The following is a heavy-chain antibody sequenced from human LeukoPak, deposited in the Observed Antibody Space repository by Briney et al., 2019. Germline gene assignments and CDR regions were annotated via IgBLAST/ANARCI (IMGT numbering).Heavy chain of an antibody. CDR2: ITASGTAM. Sequence: GGSLRLSCAASGFTFSSYSMNWVRQAPGKGLEWVSHITASGTAMFYADSVKGRFTISRDNAKNSLYLQMNSLRNEDTAVYYCASSGSYRFDYWGQGTLVTVSS. J-gene: IGHJ4*02. D-gene: IGHD1-26*01. CDR1: GFTFSSYS. V-gene: IGHV3-48*02. CDR3: ASSGSYRFDY.